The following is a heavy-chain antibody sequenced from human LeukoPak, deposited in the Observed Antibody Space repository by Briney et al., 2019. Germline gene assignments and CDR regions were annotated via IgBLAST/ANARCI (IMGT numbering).Heavy chain of an antibody. V-gene: IGHV3-23*01. D-gene: IGHD6-19*01. CDR3: AKVMRRIAVADLFDY. CDR2: ISGSGGST. J-gene: IGHJ4*02. Sequence: LSLTCTVSGGSISSGTYYWSWVRQAPGKGLEWVSAISGSGGSTYYADSVKGRFTISRDNSKNTLYLQMNSLRAEDTAVYYCAKVMRRIAVADLFDYWGQGTLVTVSS. CDR1: GGSISSGTYY.